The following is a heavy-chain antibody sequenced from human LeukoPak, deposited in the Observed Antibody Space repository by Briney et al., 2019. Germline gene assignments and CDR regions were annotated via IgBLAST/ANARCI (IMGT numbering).Heavy chain of an antibody. Sequence: PGGSLRLFSAASGFTFSSYAMSWVRQAPGKGLEWVSAISGSGGSTYYADSVKGRFTISRDNSKNTLYLQMNSLRAEDTAVYYCAKDKVTVVYYFDYWGQGTLVTVSS. D-gene: IGHD5-18*01. CDR2: ISGSGGST. CDR3: AKDKVTVVYYFDY. V-gene: IGHV3-23*01. J-gene: IGHJ4*02. CDR1: GFTFSSYA.